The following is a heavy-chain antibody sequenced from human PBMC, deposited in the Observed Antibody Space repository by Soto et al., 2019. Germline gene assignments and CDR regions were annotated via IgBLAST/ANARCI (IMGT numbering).Heavy chain of an antibody. D-gene: IGHD1-1*01. CDR2: INHSGST. Sequence: SETLSLTCAVYGGSFSGYYWSWIRQPPGKGLEWIGEINHSGSTNYNPSLKSRVTISVDTSKNQFSLKLSSVTAADTAVYYCATGWQLGYWGQGTLVTVSS. CDR1: GGSFSGYY. CDR3: ATGWQLGY. V-gene: IGHV4-34*01. J-gene: IGHJ4*02.